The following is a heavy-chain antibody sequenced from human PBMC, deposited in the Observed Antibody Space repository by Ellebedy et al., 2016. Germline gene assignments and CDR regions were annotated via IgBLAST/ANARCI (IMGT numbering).Heavy chain of an antibody. V-gene: IGHV4-34*01. CDR1: GGSFSGYY. J-gene: IGHJ5*02. CDR2: INHSGST. Sequence: SQTLSLTCAVYGGSFSGYYWSWIRQPPGKGLEWIGEINHSGSTNYNPSLKSRVTISVDTSKNQFSLKLSSVTAADTAVYYCARLTSIAVAGTYGVANWFDPWGQGTLVTVSS. CDR3: ARLTSIAVAGTYGVANWFDP. D-gene: IGHD6-19*01.